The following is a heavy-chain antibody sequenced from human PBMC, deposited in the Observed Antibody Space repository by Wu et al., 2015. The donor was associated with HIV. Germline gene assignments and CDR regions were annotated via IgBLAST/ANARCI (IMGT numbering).Heavy chain of an antibody. CDR2: IIPIFGSA. Sequence: QVQLVQSGAEVKKPGSSVKVSCKASGGTFSNFAISWVRQAPGQGLEWMGGIIPIFGSANYAQKFQGRLSIRAGEVTNIIYMELTSLKSEDTAVYFCAGGMVGPMITSYFDSWGQGTLVTVSS. D-gene: IGHD3-10*02. CDR3: AGGMVGPMITSYFDS. V-gene: IGHV1-69*12. J-gene: IGHJ4*02. CDR1: GGTFSNFA.